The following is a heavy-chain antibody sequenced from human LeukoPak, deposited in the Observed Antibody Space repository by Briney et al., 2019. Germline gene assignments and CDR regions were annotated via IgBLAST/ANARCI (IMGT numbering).Heavy chain of an antibody. CDR2: ISWNSGSI. V-gene: IGHV3-9*03. CDR3: AKTPSGSYADAFDI. J-gene: IGHJ3*02. Sequence: QPGRSLRLSCAASGFTFDDYAMHWVRQAPGKGLEWVSGISWNSGSIGYADSVKGRFTISRDNAKNSMYLQMNSLRAEDMALYYCAKTPSGSYADAFDIWGQGTMVTVSS. CDR1: GFTFDDYA. D-gene: IGHD1-26*01.